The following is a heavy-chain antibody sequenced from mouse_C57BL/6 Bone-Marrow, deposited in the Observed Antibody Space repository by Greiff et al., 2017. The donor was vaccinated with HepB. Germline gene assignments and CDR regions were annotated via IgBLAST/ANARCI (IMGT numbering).Heavy chain of an antibody. J-gene: IGHJ1*03. CDR2: IDPSDSET. Sequence: QVQLQQPGAELVGPGSSVKLSCKASGYTFTSYWMHWVKQRPIQGLEWIGNIDPSDSETHYNQKFKDKATLTVDKSSSTAYMQLSSLTSEDSAVYYCARFGNSLYWYFDVWGTGTTVTVSS. D-gene: IGHD2-1*01. V-gene: IGHV1-52*01. CDR1: GYTFTSYW. CDR3: ARFGNSLYWYFDV.